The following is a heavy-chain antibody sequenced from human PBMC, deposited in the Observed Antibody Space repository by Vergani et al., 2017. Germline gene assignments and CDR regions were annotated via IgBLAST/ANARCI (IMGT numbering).Heavy chain of an antibody. Sequence: QVQLQESGPGLVKPSETLTLTCDVSDSSIMTNPYWGWFRQSPAKGLGWIGCIHHSGDTHYNSSLQSRVSISIVSSSNFSLSLTSVTAADPAIYYCARPRGSGGFFPSSYFYGMDVWGNGTTVAVSS. D-gene: IGHD3-10*01. CDR3: ARPRGSGGFFPSSYFYGMDV. V-gene: IGHV4-38-2*01. CDR2: IHHSGDT. CDR1: DSSIMTNPY. J-gene: IGHJ6*04.